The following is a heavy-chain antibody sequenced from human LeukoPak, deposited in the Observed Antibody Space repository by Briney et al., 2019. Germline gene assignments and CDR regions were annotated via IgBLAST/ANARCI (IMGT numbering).Heavy chain of an antibody. CDR2: IYYSGST. J-gene: IGHJ5*02. CDR3: ARTPLTIFGVVIGFDP. CDR1: GGSISSYY. D-gene: IGHD3-3*01. V-gene: IGHV4-59*01. Sequence: KPSETLSLTCTVSGGSISSYYWSWIRQPPGKRLEWIGYIYYSGSTNYNPSLKSRVTISVDTSKNQFSLKLSSVTAADTAVYYCARTPLTIFGVVIGFDPWGQGTLVTVSS.